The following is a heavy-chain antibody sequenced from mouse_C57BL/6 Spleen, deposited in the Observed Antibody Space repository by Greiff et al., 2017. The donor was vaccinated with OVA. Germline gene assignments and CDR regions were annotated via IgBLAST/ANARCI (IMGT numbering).Heavy chain of an antibody. CDR1: GYTFTEYT. V-gene: IGHV1-62-2*01. J-gene: IGHJ4*01. D-gene: IGHD1-1*01. CDR3: ARHEGDYGRNYYAMDY. Sequence: QVQLKQSGAELVKPGASVKLSCKASGYTFTEYTIHWVKQRSGQGLEWIGWFYPGSGSIKYNEKFKDKATLTADKSSSTVYMELSRLTSEDSAVYFCARHEGDYGRNYYAMDYWGQGTSVTVSS. CDR2: FYPGSGSI.